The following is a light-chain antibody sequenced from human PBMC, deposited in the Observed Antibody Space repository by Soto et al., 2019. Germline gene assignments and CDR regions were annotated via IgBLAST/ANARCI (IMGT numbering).Light chain of an antibody. CDR1: QSAGNF. Sequence: EIVMTQSPATLSVSPGETASLSCRASQSAGNFLAWYQQKPGQAPRLLIYDASTRATGIPARFSGSGSGTEFTLTISSLQSEDFAVYYCQQYNNWPLSFGQGTKVEIK. CDR3: QQYNNWPLS. J-gene: IGKJ1*01. V-gene: IGKV3-15*01. CDR2: DAS.